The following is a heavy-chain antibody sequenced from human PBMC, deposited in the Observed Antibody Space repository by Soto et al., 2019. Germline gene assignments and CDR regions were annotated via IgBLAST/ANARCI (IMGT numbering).Heavy chain of an antibody. V-gene: IGHV1-69*01. J-gene: IGHJ6*02. CDR3: ERVRPTDYVGNYNNGMDV. D-gene: IGHD4-17*01. CDR1: GGTLSNYA. Sequence: QVQLVQSGAEVKKPGSSVKVSCKASGGTLSNYAFTWVRQAPGQGLDLMGGIIPIFNTANYAQKFQGSVTITADESTRTAYMEVNLLRSEDTAVYYCERVRPTDYVGNYNNGMDVWGQGNTVTVSS. CDR2: IIPIFNTA.